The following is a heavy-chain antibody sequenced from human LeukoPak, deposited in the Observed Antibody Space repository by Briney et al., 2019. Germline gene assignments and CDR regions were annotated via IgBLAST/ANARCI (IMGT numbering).Heavy chain of an antibody. V-gene: IGHV3-9*01. Sequence: GGSLRLSCAASGFTFDDYAMHWVRQAPGKGLEWVSGISWNSGSIGYADSVKGRFTISRDNSKNTLYLQMNSLRAEDTAVYYCARDESSGYYNYFDYWGQGTLVTVSS. CDR1: GFTFDDYA. J-gene: IGHJ4*02. CDR3: ARDESSGYYNYFDY. D-gene: IGHD3-22*01. CDR2: ISWNSGSI.